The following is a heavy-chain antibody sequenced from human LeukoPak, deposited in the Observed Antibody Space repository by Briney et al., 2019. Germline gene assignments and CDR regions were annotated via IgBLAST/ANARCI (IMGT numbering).Heavy chain of an antibody. V-gene: IGHV4-39*07. J-gene: IGHJ4*02. CDR3: ARGRSGGSGSYYTDFDY. CDR2: VYYSGTT. D-gene: IGHD3-10*01. CDR1: GGSISLSYYY. Sequence: SETLSLTCSVSGGSISLSYYYWGWIRQPPGKALEWIGSVYYSGTTSYNPSLKSRVTISVDTSKNQFSLKLSSVTAADTAVYYCARGRSGGSGSYYTDFDYWGQGTLVTVSS.